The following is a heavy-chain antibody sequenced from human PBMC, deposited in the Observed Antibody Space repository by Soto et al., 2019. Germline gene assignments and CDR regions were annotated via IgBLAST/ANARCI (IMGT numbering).Heavy chain of an antibody. CDR2: IRGDGGNT. Sequence: GGSLRLSCAASGLTFSRNAMSWVRQAPGKGLEWVSSIRGDGGNTNYADSVKGRFTISRDNSNSMLYLQMNNVRAEDTAVYFCAKLVNSDSDHWGQGTLVTVSS. D-gene: IGHD3-16*02. CDR3: AKLVNSDSDH. V-gene: IGHV3-23*01. CDR1: GLTFSRNA. J-gene: IGHJ4*02.